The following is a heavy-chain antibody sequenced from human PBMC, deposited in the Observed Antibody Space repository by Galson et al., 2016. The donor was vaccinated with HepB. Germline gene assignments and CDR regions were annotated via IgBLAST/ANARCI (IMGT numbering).Heavy chain of an antibody. V-gene: IGHV3-64D*09. CDR1: GFTFSSYA. CDR3: VTQYGVDF. J-gene: IGHJ4*02. CDR2: ISSDAVTT. D-gene: IGHD4-17*01. Sequence: SLRLSCAASGFTFSSYAMHWVRQAPGKGLEYVSAISSDAVTTYYADSVKGRFTISRENSKNTLYLQMSGLRAEDTAVYYCVTQYGVDFWCQGTLLTVSS.